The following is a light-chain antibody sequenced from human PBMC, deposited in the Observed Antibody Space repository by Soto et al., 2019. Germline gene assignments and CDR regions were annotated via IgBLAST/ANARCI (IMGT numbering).Light chain of an antibody. CDR3: MQGTHWPFT. CDR1: QSLVTSDGNTS. V-gene: IGKV2-30*01. CDR2: KVS. J-gene: IGKJ2*01. Sequence: DAVVTQSPLSLPVTLGQPASISSSSSQSLVTSDGNTSLHWFHQRPGQSPRRLIYKVSNRDPGVPDRFSGSGSGTDFTLKISRVEAEDVGVYYCMQGTHWPFTFGQGTKLEIK.